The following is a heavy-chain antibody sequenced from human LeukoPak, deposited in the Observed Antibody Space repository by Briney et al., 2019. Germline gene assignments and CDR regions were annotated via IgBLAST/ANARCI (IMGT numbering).Heavy chain of an antibody. J-gene: IGHJ3*02. Sequence: SETLSLTCTVSGGSISSYYWSWIRQPPGKGLEWTGEINHSGSTNYNPSLKSRVTISVDTSKNQFSLKLSSVTAADTAVYYCARGPALVRYFDWLSPYDAFDIWGQGTMVTVSS. V-gene: IGHV4-34*01. D-gene: IGHD3-9*01. CDR1: GGSISSYY. CDR2: INHSGST. CDR3: ARGPALVRYFDWLSPYDAFDI.